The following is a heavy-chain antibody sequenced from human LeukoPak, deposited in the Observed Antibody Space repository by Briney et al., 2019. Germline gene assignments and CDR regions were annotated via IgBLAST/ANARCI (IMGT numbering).Heavy chain of an antibody. CDR1: GYSISSGYY. J-gene: IGHJ6*03. Sequence: SETLSLTCTVSGYSISSGYYWGWIRQPPGKGLEWIGSIYHSGSTYYNPSLKSRVTISVDTSKNQFSLKLSSVTAADTAVYYCARQRGSIVATIYYYYMDVWGKGTTVTVSS. CDR2: IYHSGST. CDR3: ARQRGSIVATIYYYYMDV. V-gene: IGHV4-38-2*02. D-gene: IGHD5-12*01.